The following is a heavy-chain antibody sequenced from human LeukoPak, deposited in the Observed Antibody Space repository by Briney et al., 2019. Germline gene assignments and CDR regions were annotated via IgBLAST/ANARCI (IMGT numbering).Heavy chain of an antibody. CDR3: ARAPDLPPPPFDY. CDR2: ISSSGSII. V-gene: IGHV3-11*01. Sequence: GGSLRLSCAASGFTFSDYYTSWIRQAPGKGLEWVSYISSSGSIIYYADSVKGRFTISRDNAKNSLYLQMNSLRAEDTAVYYCARAPDLPPPPFDYWGQGTLVTVSS. J-gene: IGHJ4*02. CDR1: GFTFSDYY.